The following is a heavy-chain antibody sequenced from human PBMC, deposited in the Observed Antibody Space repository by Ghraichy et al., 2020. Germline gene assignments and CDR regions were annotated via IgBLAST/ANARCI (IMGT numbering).Heavy chain of an antibody. CDR2: INPSGGST. J-gene: IGHJ6*03. Sequence: ASVKVSCKTSGYTFTSYYMHWVRQAPGQGLEWMGIINPSGGSTSYAQKFQGRVTMTRDTSTSTVYMELSSLRSEDTAVYYCARGLVGLATPVYYMDVWGKGTTVTVSS. V-gene: IGHV1-46*01. CDR3: ARGLVGLATPVYYMDV. CDR1: GYTFTSYY. D-gene: IGHD1-26*01.